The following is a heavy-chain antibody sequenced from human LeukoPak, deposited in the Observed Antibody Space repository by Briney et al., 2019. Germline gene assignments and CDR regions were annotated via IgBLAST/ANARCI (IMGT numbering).Heavy chain of an antibody. CDR3: ARGRVSMWGPYFDY. V-gene: IGHV4-30-4*08. Sequence: SETLSLTCTVSGGSISSGDYYWSWIRQPPGKGLEWIGYIYYSGSTYYNPSFKSRVTISVDTSKNQFSLKLSSVTAADTAVYYCARGRVSMWGPYFDYWGQGTLVTVSS. CDR1: GGSISSGDYY. D-gene: IGHD3-10*02. J-gene: IGHJ4*02. CDR2: IYYSGST.